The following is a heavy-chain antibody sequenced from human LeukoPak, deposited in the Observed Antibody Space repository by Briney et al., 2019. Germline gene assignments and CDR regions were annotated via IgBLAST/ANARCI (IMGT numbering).Heavy chain of an antibody. CDR3: ARNPRYCSSTSCPFDY. CDR1: AFSLNAYN. V-gene: IGHV3-21*01. CDR2: ISYTGTYI. D-gene: IGHD2-2*01. J-gene: IGHJ4*02. Sequence: GGSLRLSCAASAFSLNAYNMNWVRQAPGKGLEWVSSISYTGTYIYYADSVKGRFTISRDNAQNSLYLQMSSLRAEDTAVYYCARNPRYCSSTSCPFDYWGQGALVTVSS.